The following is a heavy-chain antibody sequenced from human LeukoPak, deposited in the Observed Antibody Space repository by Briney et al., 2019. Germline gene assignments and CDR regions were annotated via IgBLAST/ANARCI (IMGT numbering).Heavy chain of an antibody. CDR3: ARENPPGLPKKALH. J-gene: IGHJ4*02. V-gene: IGHV3-74*01. CDR2: INSDGSST. Sequence: GGSLRLFCAASGFAFSNYWMHWVRQAPGKGLVLVSRINSDGSSTSYADSVKGRFTISRDNAKNTLYLQMNSLRAEDTAVYYCARENPPGLPKKALHWGQGTLVTVSS. CDR1: GFAFSNYW.